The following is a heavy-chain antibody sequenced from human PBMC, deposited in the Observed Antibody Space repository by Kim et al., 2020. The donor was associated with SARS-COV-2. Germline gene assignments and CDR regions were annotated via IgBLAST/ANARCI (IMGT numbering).Heavy chain of an antibody. V-gene: IGHV3-49*03. D-gene: IGHD2-2*01. J-gene: IGHJ6*02. Sequence: GGSLRLSCTASGFTFGDYAMSWFRQAPGKGLEWVGFIRSKAYGGTTEYAASVKGRFTISRDDSKSIAYLQMNSLKTEDTAVYYCTREGIVVVPAAMPVYYYGMDVWGQGTTVTVSS. CDR2: IRSKAYGGTT. CDR3: TREGIVVVPAAMPVYYYGMDV. CDR1: GFTFGDYA.